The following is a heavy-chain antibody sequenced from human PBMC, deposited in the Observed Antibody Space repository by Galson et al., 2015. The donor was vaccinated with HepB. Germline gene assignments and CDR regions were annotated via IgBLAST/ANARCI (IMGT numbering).Heavy chain of an antibody. CDR3: ARSYYDSSGYYYSAIDY. Sequence: SLRLSCAASGFTFSSYAMHWVRQAPGKGLEWVAVISYDGSNKYYADSVKGRFTISRDNSKNTLYLQMNSLRAEDTAVYYCARSYYDSSGYYYSAIDYWGQGTLVTVSS. D-gene: IGHD3-22*01. CDR1: GFTFSSYA. J-gene: IGHJ4*02. CDR2: ISYDGSNK. V-gene: IGHV3-30-3*01.